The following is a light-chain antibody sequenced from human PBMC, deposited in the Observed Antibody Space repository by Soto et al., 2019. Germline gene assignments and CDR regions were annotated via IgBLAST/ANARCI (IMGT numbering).Light chain of an antibody. CDR3: AAWDASMSGYV. Sequence: QSVLTQPPSASGTPGQRVTISCSGSSSNIGGNAVNWYQQLPGTTPTHLIYSNNQRPSGGPDRFSGSKSGTSASLAIIGRQSEDEAAYYCAAWDASMSGYVFGAGTKLTVL. V-gene: IGLV1-44*01. CDR1: SSNIGGNA. J-gene: IGLJ1*01. CDR2: SNN.